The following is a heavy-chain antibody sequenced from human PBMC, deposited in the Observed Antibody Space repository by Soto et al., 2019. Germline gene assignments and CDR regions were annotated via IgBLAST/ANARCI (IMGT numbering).Heavy chain of an antibody. CDR3: AKDRVPAANYYYYYYMDV. Sequence: GGSLRLSCAASGFTFSSYAMSWVRQAPGKGLEWVSAISGSGGSTYYADSVKGRFTISRDNSKNTLYLQMNSLRAEDTAVYYCAKDRVPAANYYYYYYMDVWGKGTTVTVSS. J-gene: IGHJ6*03. CDR1: GFTFSSYA. V-gene: IGHV3-23*01. D-gene: IGHD2-2*01. CDR2: ISGSGGST.